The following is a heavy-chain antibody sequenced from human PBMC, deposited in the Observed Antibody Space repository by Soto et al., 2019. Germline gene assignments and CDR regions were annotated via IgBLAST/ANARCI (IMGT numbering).Heavy chain of an antibody. V-gene: IGHV3-33*03. CDR2: IWYDGSLE. J-gene: IGHJ4*02. CDR1: GFSFSSFG. D-gene: IGHD3-3*01. CDR3: AKPSYDFWSGYYHPFDY. Sequence: QVQLVESGGGVVQPGRSLRLSCAASGFSFSSFGMHCVRQAPGKVLEWVALIWYDGSLEYYADSVKGRFTISRDNSKNTLYLQMNSLRVEDTAVYYCAKPSYDFWSGYYHPFDYWGQGTLVTVSS.